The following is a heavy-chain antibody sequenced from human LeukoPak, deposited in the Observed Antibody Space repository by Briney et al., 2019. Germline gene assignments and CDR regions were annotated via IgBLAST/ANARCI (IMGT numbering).Heavy chain of an antibody. CDR1: GFTFSSYS. J-gene: IGHJ4*02. Sequence: GGSLRLSCAASGFTFSSYSMNWVRQAPGKGLEWVSSISSSSSYIYYADSVKGRFTISRDNAKNSLYLQMNSLRAEDTAVYYCASSGSDYYGSGSYGPFDYWGQGTLVTVSS. CDR3: ASSGSDYYGSGSYGPFDY. D-gene: IGHD3-10*01. V-gene: IGHV3-21*01. CDR2: ISSSSSYI.